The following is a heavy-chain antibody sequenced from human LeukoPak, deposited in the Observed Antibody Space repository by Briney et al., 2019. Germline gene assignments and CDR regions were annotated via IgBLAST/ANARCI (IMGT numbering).Heavy chain of an antibody. J-gene: IGHJ5*02. V-gene: IGHV1-18*01. CDR3: ARDLRSRIAATDWFDP. CDR2: ISAYNGNT. CDR1: GYTFTSYG. Sequence: ASVKVSCKASGYTFTSYGISWVRQAPGQGLEWMGWISAYNGNTNYAQKLQGRVTMTTDTSTSTAYMELRSLRSDDTAVYYCARDLRSRIAATDWFDPWGQGTLVTVSS. D-gene: IGHD2-15*01.